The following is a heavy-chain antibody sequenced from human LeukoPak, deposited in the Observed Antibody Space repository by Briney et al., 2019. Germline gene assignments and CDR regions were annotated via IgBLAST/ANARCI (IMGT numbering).Heavy chain of an antibody. CDR1: GFTFSSYR. V-gene: IGHV3-7*04. CDR2: IKEDGSDK. Sequence: GGSLRLSCAASGFTFSSYRMNWVRRAPGKRLEWVAHIKEDGSDKYYVDSVKGRFTISRDNAKNSLYLQMSSLRDEDTAVYYCARELNWDADYWGQGTLVTVSS. D-gene: IGHD1-1*01. J-gene: IGHJ4*02. CDR3: ARELNWDADY.